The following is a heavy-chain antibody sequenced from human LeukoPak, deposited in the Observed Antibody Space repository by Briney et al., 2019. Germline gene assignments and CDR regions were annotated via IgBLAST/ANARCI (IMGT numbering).Heavy chain of an antibody. D-gene: IGHD3-3*01. Sequence: GGSLRLSCAASGFTFSSYAMSWVRQAPGKGLEWASAISGSGGSTYYADSVKGRFTISRDNSKNTLYLQMNSLRAEDTAVYYCAKYYDFWSGYYNDYWGQGTLVTVSS. CDR3: AKYYDFWSGYYNDY. CDR2: ISGSGGST. V-gene: IGHV3-23*01. J-gene: IGHJ4*02. CDR1: GFTFSSYA.